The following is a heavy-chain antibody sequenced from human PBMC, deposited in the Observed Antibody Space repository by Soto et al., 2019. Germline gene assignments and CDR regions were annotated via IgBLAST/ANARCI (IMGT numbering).Heavy chain of an antibody. CDR3: ARGWNDFWSGYYPNFDY. J-gene: IGHJ4*02. CDR2: IKADGRGE. CDR1: RFTFSNYW. D-gene: IGHD3-3*01. Sequence: GGSLRLSCAAPRFTFSNYWMSWVRQAPGKGLEWVADIKADGRGEYYVDSVKGRFTISRDNAKNSLYLQMNSLRAEDTAVYYCARGWNDFWSGYYPNFDYWGQGTLVTVSS. V-gene: IGHV3-7*02.